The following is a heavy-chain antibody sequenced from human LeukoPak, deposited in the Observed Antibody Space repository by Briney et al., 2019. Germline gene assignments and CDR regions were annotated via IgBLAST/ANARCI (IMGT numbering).Heavy chain of an antibody. V-gene: IGHV4-39*07. CDR1: GDSFTSVTDY. Sequence: ASETLSLTCTVSGDSFTSVTDYWAWIRRPPGKGLEWIASGDYSGGTYYKPSLESRVAISADMSKNQISLKLTSVTGADTAMYYCAGERGEEYSSGWYKTNYFYNWGQGIRVTVSS. J-gene: IGHJ4*02. CDR2: GDYSGGT. CDR3: AGERGEEYSSGWYKTNYFYN. D-gene: IGHD6-19*01.